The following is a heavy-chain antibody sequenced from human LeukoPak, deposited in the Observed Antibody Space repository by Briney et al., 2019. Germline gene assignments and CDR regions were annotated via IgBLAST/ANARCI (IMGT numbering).Heavy chain of an antibody. D-gene: IGHD3-10*01. Sequence: ASVKVSCKASGYTFTGYYMHWVRQAPGQGLEWMGWINPNSGGTNYAQKFQGRVTMTRDTSISTAYMELSRLRSDDTAVYYCARDTYYYGSGSYYDGGWFDPWGQGTLVTVSS. CDR1: GYTFTGYY. V-gene: IGHV1-2*02. CDR2: INPNSGGT. CDR3: ARDTYYYGSGSYYDGGWFDP. J-gene: IGHJ5*02.